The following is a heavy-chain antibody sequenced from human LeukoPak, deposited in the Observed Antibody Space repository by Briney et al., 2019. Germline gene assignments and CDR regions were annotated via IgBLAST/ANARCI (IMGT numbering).Heavy chain of an antibody. CDR1: GYTLTSYG. CDR2: ISTQSGNT. D-gene: IGHD4-17*01. Sequence: SVKVSCEASGYTLTSYGINWMRQAPGQGLGWMGWISTQSGNTNYAQKVQGRLTLTTDRSTNTAYMELRSLRSDDTAVYYCARGAYGDKWGQGTMVTVSS. CDR3: ARGAYGDK. J-gene: IGHJ4*02. V-gene: IGHV1-18*01.